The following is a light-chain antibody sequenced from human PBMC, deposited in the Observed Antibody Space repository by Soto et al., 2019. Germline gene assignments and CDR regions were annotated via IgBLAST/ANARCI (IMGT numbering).Light chain of an antibody. CDR1: PSDVGTYNL. Sequence: LGQPASVSGSPGQSITISCTGTPSDVGTYNLVSWYQQYPGEAPKLIIYEVSRRPSGVSNRFSGSKSGTTASLTVSGLQAEDETEYHCCSYAGSNTWVFGGGTKVTVL. CDR3: CSYAGSNTWV. CDR2: EVS. J-gene: IGLJ3*02. V-gene: IGLV2-23*02.